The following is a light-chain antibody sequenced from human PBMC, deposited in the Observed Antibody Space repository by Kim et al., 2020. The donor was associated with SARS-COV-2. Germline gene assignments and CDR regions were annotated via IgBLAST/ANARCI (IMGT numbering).Light chain of an antibody. CDR2: WAS. CDR3: QKYYRIPLT. J-gene: IGKJ4*01. Sequence: DIVMTQSPDSLAVSLGERATINCKSSQSILYSSNNKNCLAWYQQKPGQPPKLLIYWASTRESGVPDRFSGSGSGTDFTLTISSLQTEDVAVYYCQKYYRIPLTFGGGTKGDIK. CDR1: QSILYSSNNKNC. V-gene: IGKV4-1*01.